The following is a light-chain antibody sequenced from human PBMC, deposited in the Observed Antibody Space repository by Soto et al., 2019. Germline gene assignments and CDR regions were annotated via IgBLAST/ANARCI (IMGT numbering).Light chain of an antibody. CDR1: QSIASSY. CDR2: RTF. V-gene: IGKV3-20*01. J-gene: IGKJ4*01. CDR3: QQFSRPPLT. Sequence: EIVLTQSPGTLSLSPGERATLSCRASQSIASSYLAWYQQKPGQPPRLLLYRTFNRATGIPDRFSGRGSGTDFTLSISRLEPEDFAVYVCQQFSRPPLTFGGGTKVEI.